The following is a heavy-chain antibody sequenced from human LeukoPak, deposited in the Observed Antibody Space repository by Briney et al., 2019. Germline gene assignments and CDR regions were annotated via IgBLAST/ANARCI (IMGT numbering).Heavy chain of an antibody. CDR2: IIPIFGTA. CDR3: ARGNIAVPGTPYYFEY. Sequence: AASVKVSRKASGGTFSSYAISWVRQAPGQGLEWMGGIIPIFGTANYAQKFQGRVTITTDESTSTAYMELSSLRSEDTAVYYCARGNIAVPGTPYYFEYWGQGTLVTVSS. CDR1: GGTFSSYA. D-gene: IGHD6-19*01. V-gene: IGHV1-69*05. J-gene: IGHJ4*02.